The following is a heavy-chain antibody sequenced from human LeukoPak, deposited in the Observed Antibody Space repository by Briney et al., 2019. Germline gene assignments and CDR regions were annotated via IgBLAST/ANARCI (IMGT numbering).Heavy chain of an antibody. CDR2: INLSGST. CDR3: ARADGSIAARPFDY. Sequence: SETLSLTCAVYGGSSSGYYWSWIRQPPGKGLEWIGAINLSGSTNYNPSLKSRVTISVDTSKNQFSLKLSSVTAADTAVYYCARADGSIAARPFDYWGQGTLVTVSS. V-gene: IGHV4-34*01. D-gene: IGHD6-6*01. J-gene: IGHJ4*02. CDR1: GGSSSGYY.